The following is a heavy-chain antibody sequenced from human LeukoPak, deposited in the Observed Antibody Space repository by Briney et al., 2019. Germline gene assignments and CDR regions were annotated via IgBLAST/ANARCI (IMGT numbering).Heavy chain of an antibody. CDR1: GLTVSNHW. V-gene: IGHV3-7*03. J-gene: IGHJ5*02. D-gene: IGHD5-18*01. Sequence: GGSLRLSCVASGLTVSNHWMSWVRQAPGKGLEWVANIREERGQEYYVDSVKGRFTISKNSAKNSLYLQMNTLRVEDTAMYYCASLDTAKQPLANHWGQGTLVTVSS. CDR3: ASLDTAKQPLANH. CDR2: IREERGQE.